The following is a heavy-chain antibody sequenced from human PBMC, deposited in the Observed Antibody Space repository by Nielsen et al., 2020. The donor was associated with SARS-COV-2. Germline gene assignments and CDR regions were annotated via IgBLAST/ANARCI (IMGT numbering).Heavy chain of an antibody. V-gene: IGHV4-34*01. CDR2: INHSGST. J-gene: IGHJ4*02. CDR1: GGSFSGSY. Sequence: SETLSLTCAVYGGSFSGSYWAWIRQPPGKGLEWIGEINHSGSTNYNPSLKSRVTISVDTSKNQFSLKLSSVTAADTAVYYCARPSLLWFGEFIHWGQGTLVTVSS. CDR3: ARPSLLWFGEFIH. D-gene: IGHD3-10*01.